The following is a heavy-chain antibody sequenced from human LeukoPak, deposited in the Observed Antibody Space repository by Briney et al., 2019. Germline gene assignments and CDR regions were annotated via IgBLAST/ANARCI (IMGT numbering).Heavy chain of an antibody. V-gene: IGHV3-30*18. J-gene: IGHJ4*02. CDR3: AKDLGPYDILTGCDY. D-gene: IGHD3-9*01. CDR1: GFTFSSYG. Sequence: PGGSLRLSCAASGFTFSSYGMHWVRQAPGKGLGWVAVISYDGSNKYYADSVKGRFTISRDNSKNTLYLQMNSLRAEDTAVYYCAKDLGPYDILTGCDYWGQGTLVTVSS. CDR2: ISYDGSNK.